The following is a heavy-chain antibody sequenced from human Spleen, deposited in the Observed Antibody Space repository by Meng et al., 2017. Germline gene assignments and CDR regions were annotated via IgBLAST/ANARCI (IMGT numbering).Heavy chain of an antibody. CDR3: AGLKGWFDP. V-gene: IGHV3-21*02. CDR2: ISSRSNYI. Sequence: EVQLVESGGGRIAPGGSRRLSCAASGFRFSRYTMHWVRQAPGKGLEWVSSISSRSNYIYYADSVKGRFTISRDNAKNSLYLQINSLRAEDTAVYYCAGLKGWFDPWGQGTLVTVSS. J-gene: IGHJ5*02. CDR1: GFRFSRYT.